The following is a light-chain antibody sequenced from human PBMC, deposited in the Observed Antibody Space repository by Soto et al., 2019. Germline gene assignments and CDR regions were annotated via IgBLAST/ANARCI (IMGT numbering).Light chain of an antibody. CDR2: DVS. CDR3: CSYAGSHTYV. CDR1: SRDVGGYNY. Sequence: QSALTQPRSVSGSPGQSVTISCTGTSRDVGGYNYVSWYQQHPGKAPKLMIYDVSKRPSGVPDRFSGSKSGNTASLTISGLQAEDEADYYCCSYAGSHTYVFGPGTKVTVL. V-gene: IGLV2-11*01. J-gene: IGLJ1*01.